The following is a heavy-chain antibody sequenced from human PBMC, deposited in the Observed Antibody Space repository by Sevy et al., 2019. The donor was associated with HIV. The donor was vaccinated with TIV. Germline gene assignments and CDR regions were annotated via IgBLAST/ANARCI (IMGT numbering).Heavy chain of an antibody. Sequence: GGSLRLSCAASGFTFSSYSMNWVRQAPGKGLEWVASISSSSSYIYYADSVKGRFTISRDNAKNSLYLQMNSLRAEETAVYYCAREAQPSSIAVAGRGGFDYWGQGTLVTVSS. V-gene: IGHV3-21*01. CDR3: AREAQPSSIAVAGRGGFDY. J-gene: IGHJ4*02. CDR2: ISSSSSYI. D-gene: IGHD6-19*01. CDR1: GFTFSSYS.